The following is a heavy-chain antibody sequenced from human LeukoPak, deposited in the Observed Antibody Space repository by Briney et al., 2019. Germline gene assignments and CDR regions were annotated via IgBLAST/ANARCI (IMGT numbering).Heavy chain of an antibody. CDR3: ARDPWYGSGSPHAFDI. D-gene: IGHD3-10*01. V-gene: IGHV1-18*01. CDR2: ISAYNGNT. Sequence: ASVKVSCKASGYTFTSYGISWVRQAPGQGLEGLGWISAYNGNTNYAQKLQGRVTMTTDTSTSTAYMELRSLRSDDTAVYYCARDPWYGSGSPHAFDIWGQGTMVTVSS. J-gene: IGHJ3*02. CDR1: GYTFTSYG.